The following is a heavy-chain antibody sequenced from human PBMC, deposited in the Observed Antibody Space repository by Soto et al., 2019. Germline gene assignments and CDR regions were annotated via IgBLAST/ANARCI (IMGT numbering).Heavy chain of an antibody. V-gene: IGHV3-30-3*01. D-gene: IGHD1-26*01. J-gene: IGHJ6*02. Sequence: QVQLVESGGGVVQPGTSLRLSCVASGFTFNKFDMHWIGQTPDKRLQWVAFIAYDGINKYYTGSVKGRFSVSRDNSKNTVSLQMNNLGLEDTATYFCARGDQYDILHRYYAMDVWGPGTTVTISS. CDR3: ARGDQYDILHRYYAMDV. CDR2: IAYDGINK. CDR1: GFTFNKFD.